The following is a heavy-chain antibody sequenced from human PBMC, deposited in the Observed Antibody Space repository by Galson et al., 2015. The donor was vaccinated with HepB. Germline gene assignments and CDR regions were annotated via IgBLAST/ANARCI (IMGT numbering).Heavy chain of an antibody. Sequence: SLSLSCAASGFTFSSYAMSWVRQAPGKGLEWVSAISGSGGSTYYADSVKGRFTISRDNSKNTLYLQMNSLRAEDTAVYYCAKASEKWELRAVFDYWGQGTLVTVSS. CDR1: GFTFSSYA. D-gene: IGHD1-26*01. CDR3: AKASEKWELRAVFDY. J-gene: IGHJ4*02. V-gene: IGHV3-23*01. CDR2: ISGSGGST.